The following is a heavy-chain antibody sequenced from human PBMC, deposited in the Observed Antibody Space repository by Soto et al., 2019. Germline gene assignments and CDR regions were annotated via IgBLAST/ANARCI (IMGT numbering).Heavy chain of an antibody. CDR3: ASLGGYRYYFDY. J-gene: IGHJ4*02. V-gene: IGHV4-30-2*01. D-gene: IGHD2-15*01. Sequence: SETLSLTCTVSGGSISNAAYSWSWVRQPLGKGLEWVGSISQGGDTYYNPSLTGRVTISVDRPRNQFSLNLTSVTAADTAVYYCASLGGYRYYFDYWGQGILVTVSS. CDR2: ISQGGDT. CDR1: GGSISNAAYS.